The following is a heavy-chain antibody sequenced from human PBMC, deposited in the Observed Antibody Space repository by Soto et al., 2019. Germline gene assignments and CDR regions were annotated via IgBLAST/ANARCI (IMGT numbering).Heavy chain of an antibody. CDR2: IYHSGST. D-gene: IGHD2-15*01. CDR1: GGSISSGGYS. CDR3: ARGQVVAAQH. Sequence: QLQXQEXGSGLVKPSQTLSLTCAVSGGSISSGGYSWSWIRQPPGKGLEWIGYIYHSGSTYYNPSLKSRVTISVDRSKNQFSLKLSSVTAADTAVYYCARGQVVAAQHWGQGTLVTVSS. J-gene: IGHJ4*02. V-gene: IGHV4-30-2*01.